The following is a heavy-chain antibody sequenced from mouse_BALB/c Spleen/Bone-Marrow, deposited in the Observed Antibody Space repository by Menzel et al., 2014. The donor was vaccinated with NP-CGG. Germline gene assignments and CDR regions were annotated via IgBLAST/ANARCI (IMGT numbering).Heavy chain of an antibody. D-gene: IGHD4-1*01. CDR1: GFTFSSFG. J-gene: IGHJ2*01. CDR3: TRGGNWEDFDY. CDR2: ISSGSSTI. Sequence: EVQVVESGGGLVQPGGSRKLSCAASGFTFSSFGMHWVRQAPERGLEWVAYISSGSSTIFYADIVKGRFTISRDNPKNTLFLQMTSLRSEDTAMYYCTRGGNWEDFDYWGQGTPLTVSS. V-gene: IGHV5-17*02.